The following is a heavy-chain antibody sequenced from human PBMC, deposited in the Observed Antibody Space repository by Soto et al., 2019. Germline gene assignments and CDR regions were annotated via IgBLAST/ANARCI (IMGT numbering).Heavy chain of an antibody. CDR2: ISSSSSYI. J-gene: IGHJ3*02. D-gene: IGHD3-9*01. V-gene: IGHV3-21*01. CDR3: ARDRHDILTGYSPDAFDI. CDR1: GFTFSSYS. Sequence: GGSLRLSCAASGFTFSSYSMNWVRQAPGKGLEWVSSISSSSSYIYYADSVKGRFTISRDNAKNSLYLQMNSLRAEDTAVYYCARDRHDILTGYSPDAFDIWGQGTMVTVSS.